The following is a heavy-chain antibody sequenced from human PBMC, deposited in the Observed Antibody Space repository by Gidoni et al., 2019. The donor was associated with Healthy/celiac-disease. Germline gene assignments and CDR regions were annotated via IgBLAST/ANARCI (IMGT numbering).Heavy chain of an antibody. CDR2: IYYSRST. CDR1: GGSISSSRYY. V-gene: IGHV4-39*01. CDR3: ASLGGYDY. Sequence: QLQLQESAPGLVKPSETLSLTCSVAGGSISSSRYYGGWIRQPPGKGLEWIGSIYYSRSTYYNPSLKSRVTISVETSKNQFSLKLGSVTAADTAVYYWASLGGYDYWGQGTLVTVSS. J-gene: IGHJ4*02. D-gene: IGHD3-16*01.